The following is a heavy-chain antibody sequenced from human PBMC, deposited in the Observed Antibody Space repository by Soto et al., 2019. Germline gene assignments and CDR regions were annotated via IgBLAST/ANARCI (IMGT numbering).Heavy chain of an antibody. D-gene: IGHD4-17*01. CDR2: ISGSGGST. J-gene: IGHJ6*03. Sequence: GGSLRLSCAASGFTFSSYAMSWVRQAPGKGLEWVSAISGSGGSTYYADSVKGRFTISRDNSKNTLYLQMNSLRAEDTAVYYCANYVTTYGYYYYYMDVWGKGTTVTVSS. CDR3: ANYVTTYGYYYYYMDV. V-gene: IGHV3-23*01. CDR1: GFTFSSYA.